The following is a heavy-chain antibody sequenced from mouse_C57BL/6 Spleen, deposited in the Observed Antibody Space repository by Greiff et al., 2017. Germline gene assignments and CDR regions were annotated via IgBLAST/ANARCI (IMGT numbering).Heavy chain of an antibody. Sequence: VKLQESGAELARPGASVKLSCKASGYTFTSYGISWVKQRTGQGLEWIGEIYPRSGNTYYNEKFKGKATLTADKSSSTAYMELRSLTSEDSAVYFWARGDDGYYPSDYWGQGTTLTVSS. D-gene: IGHD2-3*01. CDR1: GYTFTSYG. V-gene: IGHV1-81*01. CDR3: ARGDDGYYPSDY. CDR2: IYPRSGNT. J-gene: IGHJ2*01.